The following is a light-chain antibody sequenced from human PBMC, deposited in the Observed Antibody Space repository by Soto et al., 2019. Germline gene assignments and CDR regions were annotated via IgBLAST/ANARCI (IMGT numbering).Light chain of an antibody. CDR1: SSDVGGYNY. CDR3: SSYTSSSTSV. V-gene: IGLV2-14*01. Sequence: QSALTQPASVSGSPGQSITISCTCTSSDVGGYNYVSWYQQHPGKAPKLMIYEVSNRPSGVSNRFSGSKSGNTASLTISGLQAEDEADYYCSSYTSSSTSVFGTGTKVTVL. CDR2: EVS. J-gene: IGLJ1*01.